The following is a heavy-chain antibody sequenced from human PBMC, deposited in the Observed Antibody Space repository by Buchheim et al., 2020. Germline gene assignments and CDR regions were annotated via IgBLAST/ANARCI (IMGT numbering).Heavy chain of an antibody. Sequence: QVQLQESGPGLVKPSQTLSLTCTVSGGSISRSDSYWTWIRQLPGKGLEWIGYIRYSGNTHYNPSLKSRIIISIDTSKNQFSLKLSSVTAADTAVYYCARWGARAFGPDGMDVWGQGTT. V-gene: IGHV4-31*03. CDR2: IRYSGNT. J-gene: IGHJ6*02. D-gene: IGHD3-16*01. CDR3: ARWGARAFGPDGMDV. CDR1: GGSISRSDSY.